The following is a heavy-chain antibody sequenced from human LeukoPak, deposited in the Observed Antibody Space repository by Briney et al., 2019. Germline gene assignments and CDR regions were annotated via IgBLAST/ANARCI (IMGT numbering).Heavy chain of an antibody. D-gene: IGHD1-26*01. V-gene: IGHV4-59*01. J-gene: IGHJ6*02. CDR2: IYYSGST. CDR3: ARWGIVGATGAAPNYYYYGMDV. Sequence: SETLSLTCTVSGGSISSYYWSWIRQPPGKGLEWIGYIYYSGSTNYNPSLKSRVTISVDTSKNQFSLKLSSVTAADTAVYYCARWGIVGATGAAPNYYYYGMDVWGQGTTVTVS. CDR1: GGSISSYY.